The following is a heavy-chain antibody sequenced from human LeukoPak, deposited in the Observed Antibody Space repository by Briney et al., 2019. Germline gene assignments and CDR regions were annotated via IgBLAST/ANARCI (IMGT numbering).Heavy chain of an antibody. CDR1: GFTFGAYA. Sequence: GGSLRLSCVASGFTFGAYALSWSRQAPGKGLEWVGLVRSRTYGGTSEYAASVKGRFTVSRDDSKNIAYLQMNDLKTDDTALYYCTRGDTVVGAKYYFDNWGQGTLVTVSS. D-gene: IGHD4-17*01. CDR2: VRSRTYGGTS. J-gene: IGHJ4*02. CDR3: TRGDTVVGAKYYFDN. V-gene: IGHV3-49*03.